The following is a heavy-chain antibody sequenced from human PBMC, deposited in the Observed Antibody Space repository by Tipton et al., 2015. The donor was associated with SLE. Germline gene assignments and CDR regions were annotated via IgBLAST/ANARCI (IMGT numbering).Heavy chain of an antibody. J-gene: IGHJ4*02. V-gene: IGHV3-64*02. CDR2: ITTNGGST. CDR1: GFTFSSYA. CDR3: ARDRLGSGWSDFDY. Sequence: SLRLSCEASGFTFSSYAMHWVRQAPRKGLESVSGITTNGGSTFYIDSVKGRFFISRDNSKNTLYLQMGSLRADDMAVYYCARDRLGSGWSDFDYWGQGTLVTVSS. D-gene: IGHD6-19*01.